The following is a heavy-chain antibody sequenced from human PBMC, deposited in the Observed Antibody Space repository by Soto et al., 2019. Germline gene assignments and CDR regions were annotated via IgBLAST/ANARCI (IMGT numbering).Heavy chain of an antibody. J-gene: IGHJ4*02. D-gene: IGHD3-10*01. V-gene: IGHV3-53*01. CDR1: GFTVSNNY. Sequence: EVQLVESGGGLIQPGGSLRLSCAVSGFTVSNNYMSWVRQAPGKGLEGVSVIYSGGYTAYGDSVKGRFTISRDNSKNTLYLKRNSRGAGDRAVFSWGSAPGGGGYWGQGTLVTVSS. CDR2: IYSGGYT. CDR3: GSAPGGGGY.